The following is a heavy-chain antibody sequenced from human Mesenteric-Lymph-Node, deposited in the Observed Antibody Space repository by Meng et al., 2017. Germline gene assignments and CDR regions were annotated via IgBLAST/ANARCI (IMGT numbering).Heavy chain of an antibody. CDR1: GGSFSGYY. Sequence: VKPHQWGAGLLKPSATLSLTCAVYGGSFSGYYWSWIRQPPGKGLEWIGEINHSGSTNYNPSLKSRVTISVDTSKNQFSLKLSSVTAADTAVYYCARDGHLLLWFGASIGWFDPWGQGTLVTVSS. D-gene: IGHD3-10*01. CDR3: ARDGHLLLWFGASIGWFDP. V-gene: IGHV4-34*01. J-gene: IGHJ5*02. CDR2: INHSGST.